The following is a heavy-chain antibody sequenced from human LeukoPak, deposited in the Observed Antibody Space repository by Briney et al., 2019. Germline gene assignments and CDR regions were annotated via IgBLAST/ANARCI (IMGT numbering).Heavy chain of an antibody. D-gene: IGHD3-16*01. CDR1: GFNLNSYE. CDR3: ARVGWVLRYAFDI. Sequence: GGSLRLSCEASGFNLNSYEMNGVRQAPGKGLEWVSHISSRGSTIYYADSVKGRFTISRDNAKNSLYLQMNRLRAEDTAVYYCARVGWVLRYAFDIWGQGTMVTVSS. CDR2: ISSRGSTI. J-gene: IGHJ3*02. V-gene: IGHV3-48*03.